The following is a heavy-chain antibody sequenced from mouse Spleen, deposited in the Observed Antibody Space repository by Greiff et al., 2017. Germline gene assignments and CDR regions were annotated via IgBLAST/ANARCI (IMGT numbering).Heavy chain of an antibody. Sequence: LVESGAELVRPGVSVKISCKGSGYTFTDYAMHWVKQSHAKSLEWIGVISTYYGDASYNQKFKGKATMTVDKSSSTAYMELARLTSEDSAIYYCARSGTVYAMDYWGQETSVTVSS. CDR1: GYTFTDYA. V-gene: IGHV1S137*01. D-gene: IGHD1-1*01. J-gene: IGHJ4*01. CDR2: ISTYYGDA. CDR3: ARSGTVYAMDY.